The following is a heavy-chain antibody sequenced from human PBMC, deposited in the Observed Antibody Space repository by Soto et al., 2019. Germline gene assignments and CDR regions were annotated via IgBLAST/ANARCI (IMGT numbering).Heavy chain of an antibody. CDR2: ISYGGSSK. CDR3: ASDRAHLLGFDY. Sequence: QVQLVESGGGVVQPGRSLRLSCAASGFTFSNYAMHWVRQAPGKGLEWVAIISYGGSSKDYADSVKGRFTISRDDSKNPLYLEMASRRAEDTAVYYGASDRAHLLGFDYWGQGTLVTVSS. D-gene: IGHD2-8*02. J-gene: IGHJ4*02. CDR1: GFTFSNYA. V-gene: IGHV3-30-3*01.